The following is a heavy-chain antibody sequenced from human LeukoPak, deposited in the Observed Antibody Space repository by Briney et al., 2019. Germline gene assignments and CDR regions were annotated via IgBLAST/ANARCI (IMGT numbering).Heavy chain of an antibody. Sequence: PGGSLRLSCAASGFTFSDYYMSWIRQAPGKGLEWVSYISSSGSTIYYADSVKGRFTISRDNSKNTLYLQMNSLRAEDTAVYYCATGYGDSIFDAFDIWGQGTMVTVSS. J-gene: IGHJ3*02. D-gene: IGHD4-17*01. V-gene: IGHV3-11*01. CDR3: ATGYGDSIFDAFDI. CDR1: GFTFSDYY. CDR2: ISSSGSTI.